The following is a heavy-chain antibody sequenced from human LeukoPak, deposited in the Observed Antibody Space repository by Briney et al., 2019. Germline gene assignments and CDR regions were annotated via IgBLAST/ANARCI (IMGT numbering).Heavy chain of an antibody. CDR1: GFTLSSYS. CDR3: ARDSLATIHYYYYYGMDV. V-gene: IGHV3-48*01. J-gene: IGHJ6*02. Sequence: HSGGSLRLSCAASGFTLSSYSMIWLRQAPGKGREGVSYISSSSSTIYYADSVKGRFTISRDNAKNSLYLQMNSLRAEDTAVYYCARDSLATIHYYYYYGMDVWGQGTTVTVPS. D-gene: IGHD5-12*01. CDR2: ISSSSSTI.